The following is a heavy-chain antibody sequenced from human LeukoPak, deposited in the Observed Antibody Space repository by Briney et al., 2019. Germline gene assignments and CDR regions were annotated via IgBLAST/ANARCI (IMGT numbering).Heavy chain of an antibody. J-gene: IGHJ4*02. V-gene: IGHV1-2*02. D-gene: IGHD6-13*01. CDR1: GYTFTGYY. Sequence: ASVKVSCKASGYTFTGYYMHWVRQAPGQGLEWMGWINPNSGGTNYAQKFQGRVTMTRDTSISTAYMELSRLRPDDTAVYYCARAHSSSWHYDYWGQGTLVTVSS. CDR3: ARAHSSSWHYDY. CDR2: INPNSGGT.